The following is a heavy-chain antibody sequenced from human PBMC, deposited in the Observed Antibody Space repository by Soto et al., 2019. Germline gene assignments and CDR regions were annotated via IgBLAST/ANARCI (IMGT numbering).Heavy chain of an antibody. Sequence: EVELLESGGGLVQPGGSLTLACAASGFTFSNYAMSWVRRAPGKGLEWVSAISGGGATAYYADSLKGRFTISRDNSKNTLFLQMSRLGAEDTAVYYCAKDRSISRFGSGSYRDYWGQGTLVTVSS. CDR1: GFTFSNYA. J-gene: IGHJ4*02. V-gene: IGHV3-23*01. CDR2: ISGGGATA. D-gene: IGHD3-10*01. CDR3: AKDRSISRFGSGSYRDY.